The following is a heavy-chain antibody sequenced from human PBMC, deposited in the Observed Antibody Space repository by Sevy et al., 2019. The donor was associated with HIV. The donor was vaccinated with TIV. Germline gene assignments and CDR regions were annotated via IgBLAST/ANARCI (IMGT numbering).Heavy chain of an antibody. CDR1: GFTFSNYN. J-gene: IGHJ6*02. CDR2: ISSSSNTI. Sequence: GESLKISCAASGFTFSNYNMNWVRQAPGKGLEWASYISSSSNTIYYADSVKGRFTISRDNDKNSLYLEMNRLRAEDTAVYYCAREGGYSDQGMDVWGLGTTVTVSS. D-gene: IGHD5-12*01. CDR3: AREGGYSDQGMDV. V-gene: IGHV3-48*01.